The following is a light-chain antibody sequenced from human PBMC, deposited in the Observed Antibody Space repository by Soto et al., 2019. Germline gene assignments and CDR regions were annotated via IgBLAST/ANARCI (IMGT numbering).Light chain of an antibody. CDR2: GNS. J-gene: IGLJ1*01. CDR1: SSNIGAAYD. V-gene: IGLV1-40*01. CDR3: QSHDSRLSGYV. Sequence: QSVLTQPPSVSGAPGQRVTISCTGTSSNIGAAYDVHWYQQFPGMAPKLLIFGNSDRPSGVPDRFSGSKSGTSASLDITGLQAEDEADYYCQSHDSRLSGYVFGTGTKLTVL.